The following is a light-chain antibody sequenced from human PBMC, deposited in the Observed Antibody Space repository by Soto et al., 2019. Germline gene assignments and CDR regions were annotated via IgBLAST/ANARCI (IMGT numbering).Light chain of an antibody. J-gene: IGKJ1*01. CDR3: QQYGISPT. Sequence: EIVLTQSPGTLSLSPGERATLSCRSSHSVSSNYLAWYQQKPGQAPRLLIYDVSSRATGIPDRFSGSGSGTDFTLNISRLEPVGFALYYGQQYGISPTFGQGTKVQIK. V-gene: IGKV3-20*01. CDR1: HSVSSNY. CDR2: DVS.